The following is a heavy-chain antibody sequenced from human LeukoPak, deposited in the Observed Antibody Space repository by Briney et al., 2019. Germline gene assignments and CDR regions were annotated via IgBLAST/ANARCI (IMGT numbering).Heavy chain of an antibody. CDR3: ARGYSYGDY. V-gene: IGHV3-7*04. CDR1: GFTLRSYV. Sequence: GGSLRLSCVASGFTLRSYVMSWVRQAPGKGLEWVANIKQDGSEKYYVDSVKGRFTISRDNAKNSLYLQMNSLRAEDTAVYYCARGYSYGDYWGQGTLVTVSS. CDR2: IKQDGSEK. J-gene: IGHJ4*02. D-gene: IGHD5-18*01.